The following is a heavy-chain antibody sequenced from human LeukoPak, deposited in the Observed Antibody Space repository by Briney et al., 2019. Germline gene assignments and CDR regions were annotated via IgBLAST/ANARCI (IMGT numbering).Heavy chain of an antibody. J-gene: IGHJ6*03. Sequence: SETLSLTCAVYGGSFSGYYWSWIRQPPGKGLEWIGEINHCGSTNYNPSLKSRVTISVDTSKNQFSLKLSSVTAADTAVYYCARLIPDSAARRRQSYYYYYYMDVWGKGTTVTVSS. D-gene: IGHD6-6*01. CDR2: INHCGST. CDR1: GGSFSGYY. V-gene: IGHV4-34*01. CDR3: ARLIPDSAARRRQSYYYYYYMDV.